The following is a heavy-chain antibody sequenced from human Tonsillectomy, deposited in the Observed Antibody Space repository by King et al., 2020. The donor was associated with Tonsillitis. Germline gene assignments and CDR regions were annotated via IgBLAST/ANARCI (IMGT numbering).Heavy chain of an antibody. CDR3: ARDRDWAFDY. CDR2: INHVSSAI. CDR1: GFAFSSYS. Sequence: VQLVESGGGLVQPGGSLRLSCAASGFAFSSYSMNWVRQAPGKGLDWVSYINHVSSAIYYADSVKGRFTISRDNAKNSLYLQINSLRAEDTALYYCARDRDWAFDYWGQGTLVAVSS. V-gene: IGHV3-48*01. D-gene: IGHD3-9*01. J-gene: IGHJ4*02.